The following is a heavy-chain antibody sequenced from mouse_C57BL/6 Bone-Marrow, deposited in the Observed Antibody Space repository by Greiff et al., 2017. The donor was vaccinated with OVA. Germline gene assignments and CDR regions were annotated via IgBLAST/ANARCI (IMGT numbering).Heavy chain of an antibody. Sequence: VQLKQSGAELVRPGASVKLSCTASGFNIKDDYMHWVKQRPEQGLEWIGWIDPENGDTEYASTFQGKVTITADTSSNTAYLQLSSLTSEDTAVYYGTTSYYDYDGAWFAYWGQGTLVTVSA. V-gene: IGHV14-4*01. D-gene: IGHD2-4*01. CDR3: TTSYYDYDGAWFAY. CDR1: GFNIKDDY. CDR2: IDPENGDT. J-gene: IGHJ3*01.